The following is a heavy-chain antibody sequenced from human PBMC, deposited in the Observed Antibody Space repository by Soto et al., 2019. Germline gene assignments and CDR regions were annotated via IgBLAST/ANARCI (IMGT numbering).Heavy chain of an antibody. J-gene: IGHJ4*02. CDR1: GGSVSSGSYY. V-gene: IGHV4-61*01. CDR2: IYYSGST. Sequence: QVQLQESGPGLVKPTETLSLTCTVSGGSVSSGSYYWSWIRQPPGMGLEWIGYIYYSGSTNYNPSLESRVTIAVDTSKNQFSLKLSSVTAADTAVYYCARGRDGYINSWGQGGLVTVSS. CDR3: ARGRDGYINS.